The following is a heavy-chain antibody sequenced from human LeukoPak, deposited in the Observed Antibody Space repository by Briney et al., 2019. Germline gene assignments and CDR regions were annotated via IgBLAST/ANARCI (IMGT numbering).Heavy chain of an antibody. D-gene: IGHD6-13*01. CDR2: ISYVGSNK. CDR1: GFTFSSYA. J-gene: IGHJ4*02. Sequence: GGSLRLSCAASGFTFSSYAMHWVRQAPGKGLEWVAVISYVGSNKYYADSVKGRFTISRDNSKNTLYLQMNSLRAEDTAVYYCAREDSSTFDYWGQGTLVTVSS. V-gene: IGHV3-30-3*01. CDR3: AREDSSTFDY.